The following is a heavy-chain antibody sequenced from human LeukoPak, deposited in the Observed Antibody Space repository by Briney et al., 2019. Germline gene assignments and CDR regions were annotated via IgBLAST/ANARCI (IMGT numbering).Heavy chain of an antibody. Sequence: PGGSLRLSCAASGFTFSSYSMNWVRQAPGKGLEWVSSISSSSSYIYYADSVKGRFTISRDNAKNSLYLQMNSLRAEDTAVYYCAGAQPWGQWLGPFDYWGQGTLVTVSS. CDR1: GFTFSSYS. V-gene: IGHV3-21*01. CDR3: AGAQPWGQWLGPFDY. CDR2: ISSSSSYI. D-gene: IGHD6-19*01. J-gene: IGHJ4*02.